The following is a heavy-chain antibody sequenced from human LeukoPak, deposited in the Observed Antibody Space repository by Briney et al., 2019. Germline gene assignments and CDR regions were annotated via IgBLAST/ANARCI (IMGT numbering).Heavy chain of an antibody. CDR1: GFTFSSYG. V-gene: IGHV3-30*02. J-gene: IGHJ4*02. CDR2: IWYGGSNK. D-gene: IGHD2-15*01. Sequence: GGSLRLSCAASGFTFSSYGMHWVRQAPGKGLEWVAVIWYGGSNKYYADSVKGRFTISRDNSKNTLYLQMNSLRAEDTAVYYCAKEYCSGGSGYSKYYFDCWGQGTLVTVSS. CDR3: AKEYCSGGSGYSKYYFDC.